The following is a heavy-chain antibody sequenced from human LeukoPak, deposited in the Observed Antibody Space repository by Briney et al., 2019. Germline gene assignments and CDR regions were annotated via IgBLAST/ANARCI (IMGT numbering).Heavy chain of an antibody. CDR1: GFTFNNYV. CDR3: ASIAVAGINWFDP. Sequence: GGSLRLSCAASGFTFNNYVMSWVRQAPGKGLEWVSTINGGGYNTYYADSVKGRFTISRDNAKNSLYLQMNSLRAEDTAVYYCASIAVAGINWFDPWGQGTLVTVSS. J-gene: IGHJ5*02. D-gene: IGHD6-19*01. V-gene: IGHV3-21*01. CDR2: INGGGYNT.